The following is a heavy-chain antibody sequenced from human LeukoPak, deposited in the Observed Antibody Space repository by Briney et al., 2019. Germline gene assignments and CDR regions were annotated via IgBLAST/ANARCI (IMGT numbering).Heavy chain of an antibody. Sequence: SETLSLTCTVAGGSISSYYWSWIRQPPGKGLEWIGYIYYSGSTSYNPSLKSRVTISVDTSKKQFSLKLSSVTAADTAFYYCARYIVSYPHDAFDIWGQGTMVTVSS. D-gene: IGHD1-26*01. CDR2: IYYSGST. CDR3: ARYIVSYPHDAFDI. V-gene: IGHV4-59*01. J-gene: IGHJ3*02. CDR1: GGSISSYY.